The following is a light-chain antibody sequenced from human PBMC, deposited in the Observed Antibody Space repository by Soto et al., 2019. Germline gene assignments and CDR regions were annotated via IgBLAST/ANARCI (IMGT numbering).Light chain of an antibody. CDR3: QQRSNWPLT. CDR2: LGS. CDR1: QILLHSNGNNY. J-gene: IGKJ4*01. V-gene: IGKV2-28*01. Sequence: DIVMTQSPLSLPVTPGEPASISCRSSQILLHSNGNNYLEWYLQKPGQSPQLLIYLGSSRASGVPDRFSGSGSGTDFTLTISSLEPEDFAVYYCQQRSNWPLTFGGGTKV.